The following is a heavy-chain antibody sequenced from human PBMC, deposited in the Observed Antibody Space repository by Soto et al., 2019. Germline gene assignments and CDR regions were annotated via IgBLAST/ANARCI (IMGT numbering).Heavy chain of an antibody. CDR1: GDSFTGYY. J-gene: IGHJ6*02. CDR3: AREPYYDFWSGYPNYYYYGMDV. V-gene: IGHV1-2*04. CDR2: INPNSGGT. Sequence: ASVKVSCKASGDSFTGYYMHWVRQAPGQGLEWMGWINPNSGGTNYAQKFQGWVTMTRDTSISTAYMELSRLRSDDTAVYYCAREPYYDFWSGYPNYYYYGMDVWGQGTTVTVSS. D-gene: IGHD3-3*01.